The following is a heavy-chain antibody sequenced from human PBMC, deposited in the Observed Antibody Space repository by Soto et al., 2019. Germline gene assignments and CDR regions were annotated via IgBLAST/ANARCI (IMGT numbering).Heavy chain of an antibody. CDR3: AKETYAGPLDY. CDR1: GFTFSSYG. J-gene: IGHJ4*02. V-gene: IGHV3-30*18. Sequence: QVQLVESGGGVVQPGRSLRLSCAASGFTFSSYGMHWVRQAPGKGLEWVAVISYDGSNKYYADSVKGRFTISRDNSKNTVYRQMNSLRAEDTAVYYRAKETYAGPLDYWGQGTLVTVSS. CDR2: ISYDGSNK.